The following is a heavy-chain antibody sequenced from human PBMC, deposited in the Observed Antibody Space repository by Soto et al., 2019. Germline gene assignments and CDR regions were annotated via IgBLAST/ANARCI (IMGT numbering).Heavy chain of an antibody. D-gene: IGHD2-15*01. Sequence: ASVKVSCKASGYTFTSYYMHWVRQAPGQGLEWMGIINPSGGSTSYAQKFQGRVTMTRDTSTSTVYMELSSLRSEDTAVYYCARDAGYCSGGSCYMRWFDPWGQGTLVTASS. J-gene: IGHJ5*02. CDR1: GYTFTSYY. CDR3: ARDAGYCSGGSCYMRWFDP. CDR2: INPSGGST. V-gene: IGHV1-46*01.